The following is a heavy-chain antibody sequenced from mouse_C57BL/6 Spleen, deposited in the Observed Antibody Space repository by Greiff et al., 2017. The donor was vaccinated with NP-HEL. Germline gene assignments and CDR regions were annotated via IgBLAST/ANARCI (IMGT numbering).Heavy chain of an antibody. Sequence: VHLVESGPGLVQPSQSLSITCTVSGFSLTSYGVHWVRQSPGKGLEWLGVIWSGGSTDYNAAFISRLSISKDNSKSQVFFKMNSLQADDTAIYYCARKNYGSSYYFDYWGQGTTLTVSS. J-gene: IGHJ2*01. V-gene: IGHV2-2*01. CDR2: IWSGGST. D-gene: IGHD1-1*01. CDR3: ARKNYGSSYYFDY. CDR1: GFSLTSYG.